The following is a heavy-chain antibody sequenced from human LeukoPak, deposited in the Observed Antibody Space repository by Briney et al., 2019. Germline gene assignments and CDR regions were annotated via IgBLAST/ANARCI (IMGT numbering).Heavy chain of an antibody. Sequence: SETLSLTCAVYGGSFSGYYWSWIRQPPGKGLEWIGEINHSGSTNYNPSLKSRVTISVDTSKNQFSLKLSSMTAADTAVYYCARGGPMVAILDYWGQGTLVTVSS. J-gene: IGHJ4*02. V-gene: IGHV4-34*01. D-gene: IGHD5-12*01. CDR2: INHSGST. CDR1: GGSFSGYY. CDR3: ARGGPMVAILDY.